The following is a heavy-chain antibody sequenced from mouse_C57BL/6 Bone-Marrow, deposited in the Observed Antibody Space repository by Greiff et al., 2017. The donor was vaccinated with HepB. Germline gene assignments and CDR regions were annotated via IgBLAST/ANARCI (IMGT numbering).Heavy chain of an antibody. Sequence: EVQLQQSGPELVKPGASVKISCKASGYTFTDYYMNWVKQSHGKSLEWIGDINPNNGGTIYNQKFKGKATLTVDKSSSTAYMELRSLTSEDTAVYYCARSYGSSYVHYAMDYWGQGTSVTVSS. D-gene: IGHD1-1*01. V-gene: IGHV1-26*01. CDR2: INPNNGGT. CDR1: GYTFTDYY. J-gene: IGHJ4*01. CDR3: ARSYGSSYVHYAMDY.